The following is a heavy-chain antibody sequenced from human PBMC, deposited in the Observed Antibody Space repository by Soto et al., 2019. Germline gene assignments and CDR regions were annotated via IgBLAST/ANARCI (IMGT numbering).Heavy chain of an antibody. CDR1: GFTFSVYA. CDR3: AKPLTTGYYFPFDY. J-gene: IGHJ4*02. CDR2: ISGSGGST. V-gene: IGHV3-23*01. D-gene: IGHD3-9*01. Sequence: EVQLLESGGGLVQPGGSLRLSCAASGFTFSVYARSWVRQPPGKGLEWVSTISGSGGSTYYADSVKGRFTISRDNSKNTLYLQMNSLRAEDTAVYYCAKPLTTGYYFPFDYWGQGTLVTVSS.